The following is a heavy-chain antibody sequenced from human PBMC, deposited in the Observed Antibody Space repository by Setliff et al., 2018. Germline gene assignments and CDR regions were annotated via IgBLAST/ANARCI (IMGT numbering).Heavy chain of an antibody. CDR3: VRDAGWQYDDYAGVYFPH. Sequence: GASVTVSCKASGYTFTSYGVSWVRQAPGQGLEWMGWISTYTANTKYAQRFQGRVTMTTDTSTSTAYMELRSLRSDDTAVYYCVRDAGWQYDDYAGVYFPHWGQGTLVTVSS. V-gene: IGHV1-18*01. D-gene: IGHD4-17*01. J-gene: IGHJ1*01. CDR2: ISTYTANT. CDR1: GYTFTSYG.